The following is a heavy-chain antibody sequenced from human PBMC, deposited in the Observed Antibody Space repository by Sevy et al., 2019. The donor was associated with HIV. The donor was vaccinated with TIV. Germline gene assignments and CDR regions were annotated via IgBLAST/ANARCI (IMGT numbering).Heavy chain of an antibody. D-gene: IGHD1-1*01. CDR3: ARAVLEISTWRSDY. J-gene: IGHJ4*02. CDR1: GFTFSSYR. Sequence: GGSLRLSCAASGFTFSSYRMTWVRQAPGKGLEWVSCISSNSAYINYADLVKGRFTISRDNAKNLLYLQMDSLRAEDTAVYYCARAVLEISTWRSDYWGQGTQVTVSS. V-gene: IGHV3-21*01. CDR2: ISSNSAYI.